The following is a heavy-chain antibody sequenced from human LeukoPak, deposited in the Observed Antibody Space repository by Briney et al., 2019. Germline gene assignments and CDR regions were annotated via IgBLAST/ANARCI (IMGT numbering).Heavy chain of an antibody. Sequence: GGSLRLSCAASGFSFSTYWMSWVRQAPGKGLEWVANINQGGSEKYYVDSMKGRITISRDNAKNSLDLQVNSLRVEDTAVYLCARGYCSGGSCYGGGFDYWGQGTLVTVSS. D-gene: IGHD2-15*01. CDR3: ARGYCSGGSCYGGGFDY. CDR2: INQGGSEK. CDR1: GFSFSTYW. J-gene: IGHJ4*02. V-gene: IGHV3-7*01.